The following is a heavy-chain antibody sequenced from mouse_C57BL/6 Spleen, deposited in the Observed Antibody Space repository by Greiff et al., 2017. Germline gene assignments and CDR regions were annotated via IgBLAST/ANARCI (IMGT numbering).Heavy chain of an antibody. Sequence: QVQLQQSGAELVKPGASVKLSCKASGYTFTEYTIHWVKQRSGQGLEWIGWFYPGSGSIKYNEKFKDKATLTADKSSSTVYMELSRLTSEDSAVYFCARHEDTFYYSNYEAWFAYWGQGTLVTVSA. CDR3: ARHEDTFYYSNYEAWFAY. V-gene: IGHV1-62-2*01. CDR2: FYPGSGSI. CDR1: GYTFTEYT. D-gene: IGHD2-5*01. J-gene: IGHJ3*01.